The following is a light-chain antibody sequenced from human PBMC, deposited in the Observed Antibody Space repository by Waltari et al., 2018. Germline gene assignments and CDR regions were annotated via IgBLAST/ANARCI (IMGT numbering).Light chain of an antibody. CDR3: CSYAGSNTWV. J-gene: IGLJ3*02. CDR2: EGS. CDR1: SSDVGSYNL. Sequence: QSALTQPASVSGSPRQSITISCTGTSSDVGSYNLVSWYQHHPGKAPKLMIYEGSKRPSGVSNRVSGSKSGNTASLTISGLQAEDEADYYCCSYAGSNTWVFGEGTKLTVL. V-gene: IGLV2-23*01.